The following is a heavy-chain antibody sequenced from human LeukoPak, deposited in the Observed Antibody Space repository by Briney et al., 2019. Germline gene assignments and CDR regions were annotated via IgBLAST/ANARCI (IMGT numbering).Heavy chain of an antibody. D-gene: IGHD2-15*01. CDR3: ANIYCSGGTCTYFDD. Sequence: GGSLRLSCAASGSTFSMYWMSWVRQAPGKGLEWVANIKPDGSQKYYVDSVKGRFTISRDNAKNSLYLQMNSLRAEDTAVYYCANIYCSGGTCTYFDDWGQGTLVTVSS. CDR2: IKPDGSQK. V-gene: IGHV3-7*01. J-gene: IGHJ4*02. CDR1: GSTFSMYW.